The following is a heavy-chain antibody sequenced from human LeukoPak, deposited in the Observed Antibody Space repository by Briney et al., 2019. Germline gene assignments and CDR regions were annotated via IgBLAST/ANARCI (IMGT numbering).Heavy chain of an antibody. Sequence: SVKVSCKASGGTFSSYAISWVRQAPGQGLEWMGRIIPIFGTANYAQKFQGRVTITTDESTSTAYMELSSLRSEDTAVYYCARAVAGTVGGDWFDPWGQGTLVTVSS. CDR1: GGTFSSYA. D-gene: IGHD6-19*01. V-gene: IGHV1-69*05. CDR2: IIPIFGTA. CDR3: ARAVAGTVGGDWFDP. J-gene: IGHJ5*02.